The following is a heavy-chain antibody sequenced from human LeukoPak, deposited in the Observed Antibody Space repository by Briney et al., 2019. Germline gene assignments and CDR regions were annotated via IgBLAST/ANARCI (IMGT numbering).Heavy chain of an antibody. CDR2: ISSSGSTI. D-gene: IGHD3-22*01. CDR3: ARDRRFDSSGYYGNWFDP. CDR1: GFTFSSYE. V-gene: IGHV3-48*03. J-gene: IGHJ5*02. Sequence: PGGSLRLSCAASGFTFSSYEMNWVRQAPGKGLEWVSYISSSGSTIYYADSVKGRFTISRDNAKNSLYLQMNSLRAEDMAVYYCARDRRFDSSGYYGNWFDPWGQGTLVTVSS.